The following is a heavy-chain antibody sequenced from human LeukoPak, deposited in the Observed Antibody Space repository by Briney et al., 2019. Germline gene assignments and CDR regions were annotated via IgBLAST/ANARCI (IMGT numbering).Heavy chain of an antibody. J-gene: IGHJ4*02. Sequence: GASVKVSCKASGYTFTGYYMHWVRQAPGQGLEWMGWINPNSGGTNYAQKFQGRVTMTRDTSISTAYMELSRLRSDDTAVYYCGRWETSTECTNGVCYVFEDWGQGTLVTVSS. D-gene: IGHD2-8*01. CDR1: GYTFTGYY. CDR2: INPNSGGT. CDR3: GRWETSTECTNGVCYVFED. V-gene: IGHV1-2*02.